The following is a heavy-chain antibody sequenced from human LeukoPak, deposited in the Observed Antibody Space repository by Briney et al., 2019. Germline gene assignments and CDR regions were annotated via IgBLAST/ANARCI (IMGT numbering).Heavy chain of an antibody. CDR1: GASISSYY. CDR3: ARGICDDILTGSCTQNTDNWFDP. J-gene: IGHJ5*02. D-gene: IGHD3-9*01. CDR2: TYYSGST. Sequence: SETLSLTCTVSGASISSYYWNWIRQPPGKGLEWIGSTYYSGSTDYNPSLKSRVTISVDTSKNQFSLKLTSVTAADAAVYYCARGICDDILTGSCTQNTDNWFDPWGQGTLVTVSS. V-gene: IGHV4-59*01.